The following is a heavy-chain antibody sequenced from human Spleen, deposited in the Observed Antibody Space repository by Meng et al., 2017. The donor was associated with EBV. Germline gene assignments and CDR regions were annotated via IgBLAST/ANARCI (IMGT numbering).Heavy chain of an antibody. CDR3: ARQSTYRLLDP. V-gene: IGHV4-34*01. CDR2: INESGIT. Sequence: QVHIRQTGALLLQPSETLSLTCALYGESFSGHYWRWIRQPPGKGLELIGEINESGITNYNPSLKSRVTLSIDTSERHFSLNLSSVTAADTAVYYCARQSTYRLLDPWGQGTLVTVSS. CDR1: GESFSGHY. J-gene: IGHJ5*02. D-gene: IGHD3-16*02.